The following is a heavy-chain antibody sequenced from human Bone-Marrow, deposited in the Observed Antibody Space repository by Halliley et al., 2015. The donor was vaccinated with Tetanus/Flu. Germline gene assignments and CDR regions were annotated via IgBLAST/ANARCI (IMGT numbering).Heavy chain of an antibody. CDR3: ARVASGGYSSGLFDY. Sequence: WIAYISPSGSTNYNPSLKSRVTISIDTSKNQFSLKLRSVTAADTAVYYCARVASGGYSSGLFDYWGQGTLVTVSS. V-gene: IGHV4-59*01. D-gene: IGHD6-19*01. CDR2: ISPSGST. J-gene: IGHJ4*02.